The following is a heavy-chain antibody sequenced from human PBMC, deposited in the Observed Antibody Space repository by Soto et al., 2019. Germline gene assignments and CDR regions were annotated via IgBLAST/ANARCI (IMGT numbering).Heavy chain of an antibody. D-gene: IGHD1-26*01. Sequence: PGGSLRLSCAVSVFTSSAYPMSLVRQAPGEGLQCVSAISGSGDTTYYADSVKGRFTISRYNSKNSLYLQMNSLRAEDTAVYYCASHSGSYVYDYWGQGALVTVSS. V-gene: IGHV3-23*01. CDR1: VFTSSAYP. CDR2: ISGSGDTT. CDR3: ASHSGSYVYDY. J-gene: IGHJ4*02.